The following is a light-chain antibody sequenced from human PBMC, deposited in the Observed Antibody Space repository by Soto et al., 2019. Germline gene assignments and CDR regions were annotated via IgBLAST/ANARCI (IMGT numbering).Light chain of an antibody. V-gene: IGLV2-14*01. Sequence: QSALTQPASVSGSPGQSITISCTGTSSDVGGYNYVSWYQQHPGKAPKLMIYDVSNRPSGVSNRFSGSKSGNTASLTISGLQAEDEADYYCSLYTSSSPLFGGGTQLTVL. CDR3: SLYTSSSPL. CDR1: SSDVGGYNY. J-gene: IGLJ2*01. CDR2: DVS.